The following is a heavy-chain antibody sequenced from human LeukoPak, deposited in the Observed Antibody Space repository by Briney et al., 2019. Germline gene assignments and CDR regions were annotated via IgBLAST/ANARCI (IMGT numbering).Heavy chain of an antibody. D-gene: IGHD4-17*01. J-gene: IGHJ4*02. Sequence: GMSLRLSCAASGFTFINYGMHWVRQAPGKGLEWVALISYDGSSKYYADSVKGRIIISRDNSKNIMNLQMNSLRTEDTAVYYCARDHDFGFEFLGQGTPVTGPS. V-gene: IGHV3-30*03. CDR1: GFTFINYG. CDR2: ISYDGSSK. CDR3: ARDHDFGFEF.